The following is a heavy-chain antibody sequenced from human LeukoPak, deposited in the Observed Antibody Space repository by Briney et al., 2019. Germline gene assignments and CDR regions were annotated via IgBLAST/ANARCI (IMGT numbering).Heavy chain of an antibody. J-gene: IGHJ4*02. CDR3: ARDRAARLTSGFDY. CDR1: GGSISNY. V-gene: IGHV4-4*07. Sequence: SETLSLTCTVSGGSISNYWSWIRQPAGKRLEWIGRIYSSGSTKYSPSLKSRVTMSVDTSKSQFSLNLTSVTAADTAVYYCARDRAARLTSGFDYWGQGTLVTVSS. CDR2: IYSSGST. D-gene: IGHD6-6*01.